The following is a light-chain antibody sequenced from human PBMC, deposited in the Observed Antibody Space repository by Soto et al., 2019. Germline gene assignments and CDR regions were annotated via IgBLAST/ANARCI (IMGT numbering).Light chain of an antibody. CDR1: QSIRSF. Sequence: DIQMTQSPSSLSASVGDRVTITCRASQSIRSFLNWYQQKPGKAPKLLIYATSTLQSGVPSTFSGSGSGTDFTLTISSLQPEDFATYYCQQRYNVPYTFGQGTKLEIK. J-gene: IGKJ2*01. CDR3: QQRYNVPYT. V-gene: IGKV1-39*01. CDR2: ATS.